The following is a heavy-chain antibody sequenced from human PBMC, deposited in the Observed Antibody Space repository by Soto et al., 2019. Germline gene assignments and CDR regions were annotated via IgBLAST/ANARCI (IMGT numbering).Heavy chain of an antibody. CDR2: IKSKTDGGTT. J-gene: IGHJ3*02. V-gene: IGHV3-15*07. CDR1: GFTFSNAW. CDR3: TTDPGYCSGGSCYLSDAFDI. D-gene: IGHD2-15*01. Sequence: EVQLVESGGGLVKPGGSLRPSCAASGFTFSNAWMNWVRQAPGKGLEWVGRIKSKTDGGTTDYAAPVKGRFTISRDDSKNTLYLQMNSLKTEDTAVYYCTTDPGYCSGGSCYLSDAFDIWGQGTMVTVSS.